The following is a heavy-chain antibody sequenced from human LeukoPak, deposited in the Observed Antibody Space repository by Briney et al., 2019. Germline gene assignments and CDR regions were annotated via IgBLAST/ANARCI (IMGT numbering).Heavy chain of an antibody. CDR3: ARHALRRGYSSSSGPPGDYYYYMDV. Sequence: GESLKISCKGSEDSFTNYWIGWVRQMPGKGLECMGIIYPGDSDTRYSPSFQGQVTISADKSISTAYLQWSSLKASDTAMYYCARHALRRGYSSSSGPPGDYYYYMDVWGKGTTVTVSS. CDR1: EDSFTNYW. V-gene: IGHV5-51*01. D-gene: IGHD6-6*01. J-gene: IGHJ6*03. CDR2: IYPGDSDT.